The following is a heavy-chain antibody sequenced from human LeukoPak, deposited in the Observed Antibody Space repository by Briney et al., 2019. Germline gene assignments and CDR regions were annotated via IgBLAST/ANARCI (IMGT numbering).Heavy chain of an antibody. Sequence: GVSLRLSCAASGFTVSSNYMSWVRQAPGKGLEWVSVIYSGGSTYYADSVKGRFTISRDNSKNTLYLQMNSLRAEDTAVYYCARDGRYCSGGSCTYNYYMDVWGKGTTVTISS. V-gene: IGHV3-66*01. CDR1: GFTVSSNY. J-gene: IGHJ6*03. D-gene: IGHD2-15*01. CDR3: ARDGRYCSGGSCTYNYYMDV. CDR2: IYSGGST.